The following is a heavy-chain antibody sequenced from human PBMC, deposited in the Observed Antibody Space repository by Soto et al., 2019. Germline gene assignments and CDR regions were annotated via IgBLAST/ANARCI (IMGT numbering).Heavy chain of an antibody. V-gene: IGHV3-23*01. CDR1: GFTFSSYA. D-gene: IGHD3-22*01. CDR3: AKGRATYYHDGTGDY. J-gene: IGHJ4*02. Sequence: EVQLLESGGGLVQPGGSLRLSCAASGFTFSSYAMSWVRQAPGKGLEWVSAISGSGGFTYYADSVKGRFTISRDNSKDTLYLQMNSLRAEDTAVHYCAKGRATYYHDGTGDYWGQGTLVTVSS. CDR2: ISGSGGFT.